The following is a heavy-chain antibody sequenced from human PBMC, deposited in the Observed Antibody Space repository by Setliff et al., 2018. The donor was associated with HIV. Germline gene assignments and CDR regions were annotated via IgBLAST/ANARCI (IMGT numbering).Heavy chain of an antibody. J-gene: IGHJ2*01. CDR1: GYTLSSYW. D-gene: IGHD3-22*01. CDR3: ARHGYYDTSGAWYFDL. V-gene: IGHV5-51*01. Sequence: GESLKLSCKASGYTLSSYWIGWVRQRPGKGLEWMGIINPGDSDNRYSPSFQGQVTISADKSISTVYLQWSSLKASDTAMYYCARHGYYDTSGAWYFDLWGPGTLVTVSS. CDR2: INPGDSDN.